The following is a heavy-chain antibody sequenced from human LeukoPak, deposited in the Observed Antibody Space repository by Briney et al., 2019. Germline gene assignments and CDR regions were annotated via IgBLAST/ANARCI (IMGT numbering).Heavy chain of an antibody. CDR2: INPNSGTT. D-gene: IGHD2-2*01. CDR1: GYTFTAYY. V-gene: IGHV1-2*02. CDR3: ASRFCTSTSPTCPGDFDY. Sequence: ASVKVSCKASGYTFTAYYIHWVRQAPGQGLEWMGWINPNSGTTDYAQKFQGRVTMTRGASITTAYMQLARLRSDDTAVYYCASRFCTSTSPTCPGDFDYWGQGTLVTVSS. J-gene: IGHJ4*02.